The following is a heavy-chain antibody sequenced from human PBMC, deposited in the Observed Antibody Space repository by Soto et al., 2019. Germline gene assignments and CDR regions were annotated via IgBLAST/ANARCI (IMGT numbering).Heavy chain of an antibody. Sequence: GGSLRLSCAASGFTFSSYSMNWVRQAPGKGLEWVSSISSSSSYIYYADSVKGRFTISRDNAKNSLYLQMNSLRAEDTAVYYCARTPSIAPSRRPDAFDIWGQGTMVTVSS. D-gene: IGHD6-6*01. CDR3: ARTPSIAPSRRPDAFDI. CDR2: ISSSSSYI. V-gene: IGHV3-21*01. J-gene: IGHJ3*02. CDR1: GFTFSSYS.